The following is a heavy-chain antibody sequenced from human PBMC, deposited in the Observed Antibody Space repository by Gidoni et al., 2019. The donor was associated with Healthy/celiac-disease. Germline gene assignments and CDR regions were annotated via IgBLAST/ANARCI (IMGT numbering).Heavy chain of an antibody. CDR1: GGTFSSYA. CDR3: ARDPDYYDSSGYSDDY. V-gene: IGHV1-69*01. D-gene: IGHD3-22*01. J-gene: IGHJ4*02. CDR2: IIPIFGTA. Sequence: EVKKPGSSVKVSCKASGGTFSSYAISWVRQAPGQGLEWMGGIIPIFGTANYAQKFQGRVTITADESTSTAYMELSSLRSEDTAVYYCARDPDYYDSSGYSDDYWGQGTLVTVSS.